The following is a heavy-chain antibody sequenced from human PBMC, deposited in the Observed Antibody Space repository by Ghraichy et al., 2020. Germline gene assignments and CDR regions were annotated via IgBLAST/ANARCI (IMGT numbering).Heavy chain of an antibody. Sequence: GGSLRLSCTASGFSFSGSWMSWVRQAPEKGLEWVANINNDGKEKYYVDSLKGRFTISRDNGKNSLFLQISSLRVEDTAVYHCARDPKRGALDYWGQGTLVAVSS. D-gene: IGHD3-10*01. J-gene: IGHJ4*02. CDR1: GFSFSGSW. CDR2: INNDGKEK. CDR3: ARDPKRGALDY. V-gene: IGHV3-7*03.